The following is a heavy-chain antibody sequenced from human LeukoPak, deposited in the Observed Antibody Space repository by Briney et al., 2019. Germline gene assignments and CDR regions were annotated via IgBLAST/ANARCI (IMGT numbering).Heavy chain of an antibody. J-gene: IGHJ4*02. CDR3: ARAVRWLQFHY. CDR2: TYSGGST. D-gene: IGHD5-24*01. CDR1: GFTVSSNY. V-gene: IGHV3-53*01. Sequence: GGSLRLSCAASGFTVSSNYMSWVRQAPGKGLEWVSVTYSGGSTYYADSVKGRFTISRDNSKNTLYLQMNSLRAEDTAVYYCARAVRWLQFHYWGQGTLVTVSS.